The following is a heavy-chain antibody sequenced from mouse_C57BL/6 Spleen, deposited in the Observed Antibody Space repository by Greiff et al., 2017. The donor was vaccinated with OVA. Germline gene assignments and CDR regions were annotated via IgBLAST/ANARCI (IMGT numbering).Heavy chain of an antibody. V-gene: IGHV14-1*01. CDR3: SVTTVVAGPWTSEV. CDR1: GFTIKDYY. D-gene: IGHD1-1*01. J-gene: IGHJ1*03. Sequence: VQLQQSGAELVRPGASVKLSCTASGFTIKDYYMHWVKQRPEQGLEWIGRIDPEDGDTEYAPKFQGKATMTADTSSNTAYLQLSSLTSEDSAVYYWSVTTVVAGPWTSEVWGTRTTVPVSS. CDR2: IDPEDGDT.